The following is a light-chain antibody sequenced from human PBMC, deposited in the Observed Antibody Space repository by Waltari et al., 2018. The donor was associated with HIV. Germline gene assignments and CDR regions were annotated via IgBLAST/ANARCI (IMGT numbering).Light chain of an antibody. J-gene: IGLJ1*01. V-gene: IGLV6-57*03. Sequence: NFMLTQPHSVSESPGKTVTISCARSSGSIADNHVQWYQQRPGRVPTPVIYEDNQRPSGVPDRFSGSSDSSSNSASLTISERKTEDEADYYCQSYDRTNPCVFGTGTRVTVL. CDR2: EDN. CDR3: QSYDRTNPCV. CDR1: SGSIADNH.